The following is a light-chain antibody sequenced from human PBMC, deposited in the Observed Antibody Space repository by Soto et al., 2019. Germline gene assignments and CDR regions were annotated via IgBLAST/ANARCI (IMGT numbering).Light chain of an antibody. V-gene: IGKV1-39*01. Sequence: DIRSTQSPCSRSASLGDIVTITCRASQSISSYLNWYQQKPGKAPKLLIYAASSLQSGVPSRFSGSGSGTDFTLTISSLQPEDFATYYCQQSYSTPPTFGQGTKVDIK. CDR1: QSISSY. CDR3: QQSYSTPPT. CDR2: AAS. J-gene: IGKJ1*01.